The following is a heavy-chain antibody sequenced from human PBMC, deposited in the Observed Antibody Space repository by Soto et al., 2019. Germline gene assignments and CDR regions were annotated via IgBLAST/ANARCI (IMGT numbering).Heavy chain of an antibody. J-gene: IGHJ5*02. CDR2: IIPIFGTA. CDR1: GGTFSSYA. V-gene: IGHV1-69*01. D-gene: IGHD3-3*01. CDR3: ARVSYDFYADTDRGGWFDP. Sequence: QVQLVQSGAEVKKPGSSVKVSCKASGGTFSSYAISWVRQAPGQGLEWMGGIIPIFGTANYAQKFQGRVTITADESTSTAYMELSSLRSEDTAVYYCARVSYDFYADTDRGGWFDPWGQGTLVTVSS.